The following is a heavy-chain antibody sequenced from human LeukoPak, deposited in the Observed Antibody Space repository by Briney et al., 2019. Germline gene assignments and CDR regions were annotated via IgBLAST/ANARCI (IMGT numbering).Heavy chain of an antibody. D-gene: IGHD2-21*01. Sequence: SETLSLTCAVYGGSFSGYYWSWIRQPPGTGLEWIGEINHSGSTNYNPSLKSRVTISVDTSKNQFSLMLSSVTAADTAVYYCARANLLLPKHESGFDYWGQGTLVTVSS. J-gene: IGHJ4*02. CDR2: INHSGST. CDR3: ARANLLLPKHESGFDY. CDR1: GGSFSGYY. V-gene: IGHV4-34*01.